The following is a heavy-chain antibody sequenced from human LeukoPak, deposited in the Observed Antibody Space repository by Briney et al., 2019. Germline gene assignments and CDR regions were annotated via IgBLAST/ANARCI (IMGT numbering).Heavy chain of an antibody. Sequence: ASVKVSCKASGGTFSSYAISWVRQAPGQGLEWMGWISAYNGNTNYAQKLQGRVTMTTDTSTSTAYMELRSLRSDDTAVYYCARDSRIVGATTTDYWGQGTLVTVSS. CDR3: ARDSRIVGATTTDY. J-gene: IGHJ4*02. V-gene: IGHV1-18*01. D-gene: IGHD1-26*01. CDR1: GGTFSSYA. CDR2: ISAYNGNT.